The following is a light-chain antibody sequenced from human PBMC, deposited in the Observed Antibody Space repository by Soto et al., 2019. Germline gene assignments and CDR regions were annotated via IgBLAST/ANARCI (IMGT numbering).Light chain of an antibody. Sequence: ETVLTQAPATRRLSPAERSALSCMPCPVVSSYLAWYHQKPGQAPRLLIYDASNRATGIPARFSGSGSETDFTLALRSREPEDFAVSYCQQRSNGAPAFGQGTRLEIK. V-gene: IGKV3-11*01. CDR3: QQRSNGAPA. CDR2: DAS. CDR1: PVVSSY. J-gene: IGKJ5*01.